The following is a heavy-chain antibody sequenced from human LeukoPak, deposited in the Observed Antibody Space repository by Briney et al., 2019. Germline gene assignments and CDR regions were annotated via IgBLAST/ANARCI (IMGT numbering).Heavy chain of an antibody. Sequence: GSLKLSCSTSGFTFRPYSMNWVRQAPGKGLEWVSSISGSSLYIYYADSVKGRFTISRDNAKNSLYLQMNSLRAEDTAVYYCARDPPYYDNSGYYYDYWGQGTLVTVSS. D-gene: IGHD3-22*01. CDR1: GFTFRPYS. J-gene: IGHJ4*02. CDR2: ISGSSLYI. V-gene: IGHV3-21*01. CDR3: ARDPPYYDNSGYYYDY.